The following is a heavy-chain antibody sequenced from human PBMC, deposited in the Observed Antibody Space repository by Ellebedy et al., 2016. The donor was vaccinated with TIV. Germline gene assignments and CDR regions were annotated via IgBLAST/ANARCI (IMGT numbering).Heavy chain of an antibody. J-gene: IGHJ4*02. CDR1: GDSISTYY. Sequence: MPSETLSLTCPVSGDSISTYYWSWIRQPPGKGLEWNGYIYHTWSTTYNPSLKSRVTISVDVSTNHFSLRLTSVTAADTAVYYCARDSQSAWFGRPRHYFDHWGQGALVTVSP. CDR2: IYHTWST. D-gene: IGHD3-10*01. CDR3: ARDSQSAWFGRPRHYFDH. V-gene: IGHV4-59*01.